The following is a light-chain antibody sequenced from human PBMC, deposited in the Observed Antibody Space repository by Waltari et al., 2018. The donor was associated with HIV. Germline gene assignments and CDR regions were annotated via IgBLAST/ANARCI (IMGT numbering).Light chain of an antibody. V-gene: IGKV3-15*01. CDR1: QSVSSN. CDR2: GAS. Sequence: EIVMTQAPSPPHVSPGERDTLSCRASQSVSSNLAWSQQKPGQDPRLLIYGASTRATGIPARFSGSGSGTEFTLTISSLQSEDFAVYYCQQYNNWPRTFGQGTKVEIK. CDR3: QQYNNWPRT. J-gene: IGKJ1*01.